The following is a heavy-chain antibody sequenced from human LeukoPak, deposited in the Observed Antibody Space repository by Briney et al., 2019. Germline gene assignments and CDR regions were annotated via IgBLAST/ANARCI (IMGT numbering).Heavy chain of an antibody. J-gene: IGHJ6*02. CDR2: IKQDGSEK. V-gene: IGHV3-7*01. D-gene: IGHD3-9*01. CDR3: ARDLMDYDVSTGLHHYYMDV. Sequence: PGGFLRLSCAASGFTFSSYWMSWVRQAPGKGLEWVANIKQDGSEKYYVDSVKGRFTISRDNAKNTLYLQMNTLRVEDTAVYYCARDLMDYDVSTGLHHYYMDVWGQGTTVTVSS. CDR1: GFTFSSYW.